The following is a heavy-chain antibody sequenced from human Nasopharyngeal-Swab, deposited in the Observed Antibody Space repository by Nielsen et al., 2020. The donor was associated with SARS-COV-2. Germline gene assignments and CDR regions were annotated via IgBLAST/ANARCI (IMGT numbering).Heavy chain of an antibody. CDR1: GFTFDDYG. Sequence: GESLKISCAASGFTFDDYGMSWVRQALGKGLEWVSGINWNGGSTGYADSVKGRFTISRDNAKNSLYLQMNSLRAEDTALYHCARGEQWLFDPWGQGTLVTVSS. CDR3: ARGEQWLFDP. J-gene: IGHJ5*02. V-gene: IGHV3-20*01. CDR2: INWNGGST. D-gene: IGHD6-19*01.